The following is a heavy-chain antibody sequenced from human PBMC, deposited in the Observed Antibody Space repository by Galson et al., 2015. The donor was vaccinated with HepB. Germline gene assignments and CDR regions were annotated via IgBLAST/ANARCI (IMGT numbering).Heavy chain of an antibody. Sequence: PALVKPTQTLTLTCSLSGFSLSTSGVGVGWIRQPPGKALEWLALTHWDADTRYSPSLRTRVTITKDTPKNQVVLTMTNMDPVDTATYYCAHSTRSDDAFDIWGQGTMVTVSS. CDR1: GFSLSTSGVG. CDR2: THWDADT. J-gene: IGHJ3*02. CDR3: AHSTRSDDAFDI. V-gene: IGHV2-5*02. D-gene: IGHD2-2*01.